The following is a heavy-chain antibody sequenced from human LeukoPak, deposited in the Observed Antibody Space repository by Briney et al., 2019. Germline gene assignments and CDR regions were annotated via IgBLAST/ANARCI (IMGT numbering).Heavy chain of an antibody. V-gene: IGHV3-74*01. J-gene: IGHJ3*02. Sequence: GGSLRLSCAASGFIFSTYWMHWVRQAPGKGLLWVSRVNSDRSITSYADSVKGRFTISRDNAKNTLYLQMNSLRAEDTAVYYCARDVGDAFDIWGQGTMVTVSS. CDR1: GFIFSTYW. CDR2: VNSDRSIT. CDR3: ARDVGDAFDI.